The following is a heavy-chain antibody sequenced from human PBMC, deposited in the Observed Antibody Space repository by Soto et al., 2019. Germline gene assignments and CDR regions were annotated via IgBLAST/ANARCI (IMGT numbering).Heavy chain of an antibody. CDR1: GYSFTSYW. J-gene: IGHJ4*02. V-gene: IGHV5-51*01. D-gene: IGHD3-9*01. CDR2: IYPGDSDT. Sequence: GESLKISCKGSGYSFTSYWIGWVRQMPGKCLEWMGIIYPGDSDTRYSPSFQGQVTISADKSISTAYLQWSSLKASDTAMYYCARRLGDYDILTGYVDYWGQGTLVTVSS. CDR3: ARRLGDYDILTGYVDY.